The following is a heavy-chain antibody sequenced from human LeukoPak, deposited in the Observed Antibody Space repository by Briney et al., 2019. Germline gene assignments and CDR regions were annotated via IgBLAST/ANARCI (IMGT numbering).Heavy chain of an antibody. Sequence: ASVNVSCKASGYTFTGYYMHWVRQAPGQGLEWMGRINPNSGGTNYAQKFQGRVTMTRDTSISTAYMELSRLRSDDTAVYYCARVCDSSGYYYSNFDYGGQGTLVTVSS. CDR3: ARVCDSSGYYYSNFDY. CDR1: GYTFTGYY. CDR2: INPNSGGT. J-gene: IGHJ4*02. D-gene: IGHD3-22*01. V-gene: IGHV1-2*06.